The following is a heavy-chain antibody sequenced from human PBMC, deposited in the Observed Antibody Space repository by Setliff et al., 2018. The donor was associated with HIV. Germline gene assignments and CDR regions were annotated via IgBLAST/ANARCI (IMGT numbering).Heavy chain of an antibody. CDR2: MCHGGNNN. Sequence: SETLSLTCGVSGYSISSDYCWGWIRQPPGKGLEWIGNMCHGGNNNYYNPSLKSRVIISVDTSKNQFSLKLNSVTAADTAIYYCARAGMGALRSLFDYWGQGTLVTVSS. CDR3: ARAGMGALRSLFDY. D-gene: IGHD1-26*01. J-gene: IGHJ4*02. V-gene: IGHV4-38-2*01. CDR1: GYSISSDYC.